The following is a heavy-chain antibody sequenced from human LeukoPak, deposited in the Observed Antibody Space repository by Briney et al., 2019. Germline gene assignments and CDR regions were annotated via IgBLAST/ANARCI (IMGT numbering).Heavy chain of an antibody. CDR2: IDTAGDT. V-gene: IGHV3-13*01. Sequence: GGSLRLSCAASGFTFSSYDMHWVRQATGKGLEWVSIIDTAGDTYYPDSVKGRFTISRENAKNSVYLQMDSLRAGDTAVYYCALSYGRGVNYHYGMDVWGQGTTVTVSS. CDR3: ALSYGRGVNYHYGMDV. D-gene: IGHD5-18*01. J-gene: IGHJ6*02. CDR1: GFTFSSYD.